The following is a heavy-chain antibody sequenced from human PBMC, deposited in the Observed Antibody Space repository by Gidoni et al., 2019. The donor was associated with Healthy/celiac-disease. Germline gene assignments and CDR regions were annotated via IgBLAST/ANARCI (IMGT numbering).Heavy chain of an antibody. J-gene: IGHJ4*02. Sequence: EVQLVESGGGLVKPGRSLRLSCTASGFTFGDYAMSWFRQAPGKGLGWVGFIRSKAYGGTTEYAASVKGRFTISRDDSKSIAYLQMNSLKTEDTAVYYCTRVYYYDSSGYYDDYWGQGTLVTVSS. V-gene: IGHV3-49*05. CDR3: TRVYYYDSSGYYDDY. D-gene: IGHD3-22*01. CDR1: GFTFGDYA. CDR2: IRSKAYGGTT.